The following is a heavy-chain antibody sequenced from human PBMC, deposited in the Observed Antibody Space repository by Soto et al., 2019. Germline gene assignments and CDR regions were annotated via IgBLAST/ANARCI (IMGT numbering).Heavy chain of an antibody. CDR1: GFTFSSYA. J-gene: IGHJ4*02. CDR3: ARDNDYGDYVYDY. CDR2: ISYDGSNK. D-gene: IGHD4-17*01. Sequence: GGSLRLSCAASGFTFSSYAMHWVRQAPGKGLEWVAVISYDGSNKYYADSVKGRFTISRDNSKNTLYLQMNSLRAEDTAVYYCARDNDYGDYVYDYWGQGTLVTVSS. V-gene: IGHV3-30-3*01.